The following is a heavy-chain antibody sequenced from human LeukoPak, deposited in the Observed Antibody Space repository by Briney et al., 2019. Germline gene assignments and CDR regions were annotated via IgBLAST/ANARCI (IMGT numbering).Heavy chain of an antibody. Sequence: SETLSLTCTVSGGTISSFFWSWIRQPAGKGLEWIGRLYTSGSTNYNPSLKSRVTMSVDTSKNQFSLKLSSVTAADTAVYYCAREDTYSSSFIISWGQGTLVTVSS. D-gene: IGHD6-13*01. CDR3: AREDTYSSSFIIS. CDR2: LYTSGST. J-gene: IGHJ4*02. CDR1: GGTISSFF. V-gene: IGHV4-4*07.